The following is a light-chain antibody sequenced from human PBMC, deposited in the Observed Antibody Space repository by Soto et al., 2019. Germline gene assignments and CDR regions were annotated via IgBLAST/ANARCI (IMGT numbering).Light chain of an antibody. CDR3: QQYTDWPRT. CDR1: QSVNSN. CDR2: GAS. J-gene: IGKJ4*01. V-gene: IGKV3-15*01. Sequence: IVMTQSPATLSVSPGERATLSCRASQSVNSNLAWYQQKPGQAPRILIYGASTRATAIPARFSGSGSGTEFTLTISSLQSEDFAVYYCQQYTDWPRTFGGGTKVEIK.